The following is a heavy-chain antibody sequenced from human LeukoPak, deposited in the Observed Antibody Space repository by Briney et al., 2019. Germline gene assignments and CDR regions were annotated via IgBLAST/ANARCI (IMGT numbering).Heavy chain of an antibody. CDR3: TRRPYSSSWYYFDY. J-gene: IGHJ4*02. V-gene: IGHV3-11*04. CDR2: ISSSGSML. CDR1: GFTFSDYY. D-gene: IGHD6-13*01. Sequence: PWGSLRLSCAVSGFTFSDYYMSWVRQAPGKGLEWVSYISSSGSMLHYADSVEGRFTISRDNAKNSLHLQMSSLRVEDTAVYYCTRRPYSSSWYYFDYWGQGTLVTVSS.